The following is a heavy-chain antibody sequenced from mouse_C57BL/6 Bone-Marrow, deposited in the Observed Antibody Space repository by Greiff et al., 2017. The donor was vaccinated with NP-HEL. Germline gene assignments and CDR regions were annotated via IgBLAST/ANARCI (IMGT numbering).Heavy chain of an antibody. D-gene: IGHD1-1*01. CDR3: ARGTTVVPNWYFDV. CDR1: GYTFTSYW. J-gene: IGHJ1*03. Sequence: VQLQQPGAELVKPGASVKMSCKASGYTFTSYWITWVKQRPGQGLEWIGDIYPGSGSTNYNEKFKSKATLTVDPSSSTAYMQLSSLTSEDSAVYYCARGTTVVPNWYFDVWGTGTTVTVSS. V-gene: IGHV1-55*01. CDR2: IYPGSGST.